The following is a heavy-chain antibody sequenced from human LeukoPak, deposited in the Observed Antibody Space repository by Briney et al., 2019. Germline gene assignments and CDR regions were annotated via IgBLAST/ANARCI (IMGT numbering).Heavy chain of an antibody. J-gene: IGHJ4*02. V-gene: IGHV3-74*01. D-gene: IGHD6-19*01. CDR1: ACRFSRYW. CDR3: ARASVAGTLIGY. Sequence: GVSLRLSGGGSACRFSRYWLDWAGQVPGKGLVWVSRINSDGSSTSYADSVKGRFTISRDNAKNTLYLQMNSLRAEDTAVYYCARASVAGTLIGYWGQGTLVTVSS. CDR2: INSDGSST.